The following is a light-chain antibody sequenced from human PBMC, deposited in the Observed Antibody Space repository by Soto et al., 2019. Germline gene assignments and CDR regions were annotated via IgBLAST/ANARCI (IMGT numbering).Light chain of an antibody. CDR1: QSISSW. J-gene: IGKJ4*01. CDR2: KAS. V-gene: IGKV1-5*03. Sequence: EIVMTQSPSTLSASVGERVTITCRASQSISSWLAWYQQKPGKAPKLLIYKASSLESGVPSRFSGSGSGTEFTLTISSLQPDDFATYYCQQYNSYPLTFGGGTKVDI. CDR3: QQYNSYPLT.